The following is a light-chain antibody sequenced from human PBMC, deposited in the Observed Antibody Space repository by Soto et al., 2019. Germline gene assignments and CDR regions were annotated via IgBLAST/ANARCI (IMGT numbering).Light chain of an antibody. CDR1: SSDVVGYNY. V-gene: IGLV2-14*01. CDR2: DVS. J-gene: IGLJ1*01. Sequence: QSVLTQPASVSGSPGQSITISCTGTSSDVVGYNYVSWYQQHPGKAPKLLIYDVSNRPSGASNRFSGSKSGNTASLTISGLQAEDEADYYCSSYTGSTTLHYVFGTGTKVTVL. CDR3: SSYTGSTTLHYV.